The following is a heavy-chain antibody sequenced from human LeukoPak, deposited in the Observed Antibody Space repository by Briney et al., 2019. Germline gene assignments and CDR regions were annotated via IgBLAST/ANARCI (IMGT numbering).Heavy chain of an antibody. CDR2: INHSGST. J-gene: IGHJ5*02. CDR3: ARVEYSSSHNWFDP. CDR1: SGSFSGYY. D-gene: IGHD6-13*01. V-gene: IGHV4-34*01. Sequence: SETLSLTCAVYSGSFSGYYWSWIRQPPGKGLEWIGEINHSGSTNHNPSLKSRVTISVDTSKNQFSLKLSSVTAADTAVYYCARVEYSSSHNWFDPWGQGTLVTVSS.